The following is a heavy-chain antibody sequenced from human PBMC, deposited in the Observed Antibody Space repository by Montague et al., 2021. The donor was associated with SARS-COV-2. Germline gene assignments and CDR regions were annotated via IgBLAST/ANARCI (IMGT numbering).Heavy chain of an antibody. Sequence: SLRLSCAASGFTFSSYAMSWVRQAPGKGLEWVSAISGSGGSTYYADSVKGRLTISRDNSKNTLYLRMNSLRAEDTAVYYCAKEAPNYDILTGYYRRGGFDYWGQGTLVTVSS. CDR3: AKEAPNYDILTGYYRRGGFDY. CDR2: ISGSGGST. V-gene: IGHV3-23*01. D-gene: IGHD3-9*01. CDR1: GFTFSSYA. J-gene: IGHJ4*02.